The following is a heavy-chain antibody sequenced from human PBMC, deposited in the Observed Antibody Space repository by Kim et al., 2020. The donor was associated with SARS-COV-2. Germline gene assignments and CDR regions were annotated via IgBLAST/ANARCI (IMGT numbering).Heavy chain of an antibody. J-gene: IGHJ5*02. CDR2: FHFSGRA. Sequence: SETLSLTCTVSGGSVSSGSTSWGWVRQPPGKGLEWIGTFHFSGRAYYNASLQSRVTVSVDTSKKHFSLRLTSVTTADTGVYYCARQPTGYPNWFDPWGRG. V-gene: IGHV4-39*01. CDR1: GGSVSSGSTS. CDR3: ARQPTGYPNWFDP. D-gene: IGHD3-9*01.